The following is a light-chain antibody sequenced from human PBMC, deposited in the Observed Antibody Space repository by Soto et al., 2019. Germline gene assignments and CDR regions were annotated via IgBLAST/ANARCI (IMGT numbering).Light chain of an antibody. CDR2: DAF. CDR1: ETISTW. CDR3: QHYNSFPWT. Sequence: DIQMTQSPSTLSASVGDRVTITCRASETISTWLAWYQQKPGKAPKLLIYDAFSLESGVPSRFSGSGSGTEFTLTISSLQPDDFATYYCQHYNSFPWTFGPGTKVDIK. J-gene: IGKJ1*01. V-gene: IGKV1-5*01.